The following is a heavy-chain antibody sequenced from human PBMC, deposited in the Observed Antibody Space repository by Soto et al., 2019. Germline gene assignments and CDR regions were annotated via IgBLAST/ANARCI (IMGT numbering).Heavy chain of an antibody. CDR1: GFTFSSYG. D-gene: IGHD3-22*01. CDR2: ISYDGSNK. J-gene: IGHJ6*02. Sequence: GGSLRLSCAASGFTFSSYGMRWVRQAPGKGLGWVAVISYDGSNKYYADSVKGRFTISRDNSKNTLYLQMNSLRAEDTAVYYCAKGGYYYDSSGYPWMDVWGQGTTVTVSS. CDR3: AKGGYYYDSSGYPWMDV. V-gene: IGHV3-30*18.